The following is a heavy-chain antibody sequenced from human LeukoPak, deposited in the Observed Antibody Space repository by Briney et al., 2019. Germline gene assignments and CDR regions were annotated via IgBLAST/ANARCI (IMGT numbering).Heavy chain of an antibody. J-gene: IGHJ6*04. CDR2: ISAYNGNT. CDR1: GYTFTSYG. Sequence: ASVTVSCKASGYTFTSYGISWVRQAPGQGLEWMGWISAYNGNTNYAQKLQGRVTMTTDTSTSTAYMELRSLRSDDTAVYYCALMGVNYYYYGMDVWGKGTTVTVSS. D-gene: IGHD2-21*01. V-gene: IGHV1-18*04. CDR3: ALMGVNYYYYGMDV.